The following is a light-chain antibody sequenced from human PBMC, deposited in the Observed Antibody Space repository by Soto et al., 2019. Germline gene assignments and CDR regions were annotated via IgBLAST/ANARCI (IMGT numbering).Light chain of an antibody. CDR3: QQYNDWPRT. V-gene: IGKV3D-15*01. CDR2: GVS. CDR1: QSVSSN. Sequence: EVMMTQSPATLSVSPGERATLSCRASQSVSSNLAWYQQKPGQAPRLLLYGVSTRATGIPARFSGSGSGTDFTLTISSMQSEDFAICYCQQYNDWPRTFGPGTKVDFK. J-gene: IGKJ3*01.